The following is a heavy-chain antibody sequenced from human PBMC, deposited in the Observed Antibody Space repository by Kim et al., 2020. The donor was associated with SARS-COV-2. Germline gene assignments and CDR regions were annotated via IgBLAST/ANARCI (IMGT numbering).Heavy chain of an antibody. CDR1: GGSINTGGYY. V-gene: IGHV4-31*03. CDR2: ISNSGTP. CDR3: ARVDVRVPALSSALDV. J-gene: IGHJ3*01. Sequence: SETLSLTCTVSGGSINTGGYYWAWLRPQTGQGLEWVAYISNSGTPYYSPLLKGRLHISMDTSTNQFPLNLSSVAAADTAIYYSARVDVRVPALSSALDVWGRGTMDSVS. D-gene: IGHD2-2*01.